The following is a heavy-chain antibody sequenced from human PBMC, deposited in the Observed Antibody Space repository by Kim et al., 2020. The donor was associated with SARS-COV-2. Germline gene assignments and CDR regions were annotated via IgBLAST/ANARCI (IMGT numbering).Heavy chain of an antibody. CDR2: IYYSGST. CDR1: GGSISSYY. CDR3: ARRAVYYDSSGYNVIPYYYYGMDV. V-gene: IGHV4-59*01. D-gene: IGHD3-22*01. J-gene: IGHJ6*01. Sequence: SETLSLTCTVSGGSISSYYWSWIRQPPGKGLEWIGYIYYSGSTNYNPSLKSRVTISVDTSKNQFSLKLSSVTAADTAVYYCARRAVYYDSSGYNVIPYYYYGMDVGGQGTTVTVSS.